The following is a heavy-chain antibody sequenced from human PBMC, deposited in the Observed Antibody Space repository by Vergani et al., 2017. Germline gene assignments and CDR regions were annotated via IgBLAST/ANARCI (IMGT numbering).Heavy chain of an antibody. CDR2: IHYSENT. V-gene: IGHV4-59*11. CDR1: FDSIRNLY. D-gene: IGHD6-19*01. Sequence: QVQLQESGPGLVKSSETLSLTCSVSFDSIRNLYCNWIRQPPGKGLEWIGSIHYSENTNYNPSLKTRVTISVDTSKNQFSLTLTSVTAADTAVYYCASDTRSGQRADRWEQVILVTVTS. J-gene: IGHJ5*02. CDR3: ASDTRSGQRADR.